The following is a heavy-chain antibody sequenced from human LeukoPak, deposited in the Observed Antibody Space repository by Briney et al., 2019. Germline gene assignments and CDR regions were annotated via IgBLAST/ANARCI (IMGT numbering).Heavy chain of an antibody. V-gene: IGHV4-30-4*01. D-gene: IGHD3-9*01. CDR3: ARAAVESYFDWLSTTRYYFDY. CDR1: GVSISSGDYY. J-gene: IGHJ4*02. CDR2: IYYSGST. Sequence: PSQTLSLTCTVPGVSISSGDYYWSWIRQPPGKGLEWIGYIYYSGSTYYNPSLKSRVTISVDTSKNQFSLKLSSVTAADTAVYYCARAAVESYFDWLSTTRYYFDYWGQGTLATVSS.